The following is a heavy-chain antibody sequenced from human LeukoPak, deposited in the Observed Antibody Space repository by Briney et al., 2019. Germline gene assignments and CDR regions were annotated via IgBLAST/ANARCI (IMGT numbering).Heavy chain of an antibody. D-gene: IGHD6-19*01. CDR2: ISAYNGNT. V-gene: IGHV1-18*01. J-gene: IGHJ4*02. Sequence: GASVKVSCKASGYTFTNYGINWVRQAPGQGLEWMGWISAYNGNTNYAQKLQGRVTMTTNTSTSTAYMELRSLRSDDTAVYYCARLLFHTTGWYYFDYWGQGTLVTVSS. CDR3: ARLLFHTTGWYYFDY. CDR1: GYTFTNYG.